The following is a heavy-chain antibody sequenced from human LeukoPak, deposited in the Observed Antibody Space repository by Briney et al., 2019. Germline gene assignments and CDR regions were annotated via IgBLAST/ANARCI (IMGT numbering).Heavy chain of an antibody. CDR3: AKDLVGAGTY. D-gene: IGHD1-26*01. J-gene: IGHJ4*02. V-gene: IGHV3-23*01. CDR1: GFTFSSYA. CDR2: ISASGGST. Sequence: GGSLRLSCAASGFTFSSYAINWVRQPPGKGLEWVSTISASGGSTYHADSVKGRLTISRDNSKNTVYLQVNNLRAEDTAVYFCAKDLVGAGTYWGQGTLVTVSS.